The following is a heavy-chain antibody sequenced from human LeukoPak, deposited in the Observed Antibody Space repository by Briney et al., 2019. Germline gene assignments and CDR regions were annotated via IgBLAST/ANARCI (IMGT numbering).Heavy chain of an antibody. CDR2: INHSGST. V-gene: IGHV4-34*01. D-gene: IGHD5-24*01. J-gene: IGHJ4*02. CDR1: GGSFSGYY. Sequence: SETLSLTCAVYGGSFSGYYWSWIRQPPGKGLEWIGEINHSGSTNYNPSLKSRVTISVDTSKNQFSLKLSSVTAADTAVYYCAGRRWLHQYLFDYWGQGTLVTVSS. CDR3: AGRRWLHQYLFDY.